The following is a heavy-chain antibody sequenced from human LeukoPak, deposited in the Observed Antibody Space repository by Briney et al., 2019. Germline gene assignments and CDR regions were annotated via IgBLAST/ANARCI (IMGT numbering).Heavy chain of an antibody. J-gene: IGHJ4*02. CDR3: ARDSIAAALDY. Sequence: ASVKVSCKASGYTFTSYGINWVRQAPGQGLEWMGWINPNSGGTNYAQKFQGRVTMTRDTSISTAYMELSRLRSDDTTVYYCARDSIAAALDYWGQGTLVTVSS. D-gene: IGHD6-13*01. V-gene: IGHV1-2*02. CDR2: INPNSGGT. CDR1: GYTFTSYG.